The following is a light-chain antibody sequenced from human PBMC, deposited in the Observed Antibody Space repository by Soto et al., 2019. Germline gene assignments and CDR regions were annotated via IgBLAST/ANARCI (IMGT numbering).Light chain of an antibody. CDR1: QTISSSF. CDR2: GAS. V-gene: IGKV3-20*01. J-gene: IGKJ1*01. CDR3: QQYGSSLTWT. Sequence: TQSPGALSLSPGERATLSCRVSQTISSSFLAWYQQKPGQAPRLLIYGASSRATGIPDRFSGSGSGTDFTLTISRLEPEDFAVYYCQQYGSSLTWTFGQGTKVDIK.